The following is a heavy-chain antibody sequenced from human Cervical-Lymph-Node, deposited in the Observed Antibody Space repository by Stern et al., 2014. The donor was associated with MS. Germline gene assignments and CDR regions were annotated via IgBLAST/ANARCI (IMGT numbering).Heavy chain of an antibody. CDR1: GGSISSYY. CDR2: TYYSGNT. J-gene: IGHJ5*02. D-gene: IGHD1-26*01. CDR3: AWSGSYGNRFGP. Sequence: QVQLQESGPGLVKPSETLSLTCTVSGGSISSYYWRWIRQPPGKGLEWIGYTYYSGNTNYNPSHKSLVTISVDMSKNQFSLNLRSVTAADTAVYYCAWSGSYGNRFGPWGQGTLVTVSS. V-gene: IGHV4-59*01.